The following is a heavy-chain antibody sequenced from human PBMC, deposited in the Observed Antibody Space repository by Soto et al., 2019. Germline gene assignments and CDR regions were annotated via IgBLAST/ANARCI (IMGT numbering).Heavy chain of an antibody. V-gene: IGHV3-33*01. CDR2: IWYDGSDK. D-gene: IGHD2-2*01. J-gene: IGHJ5*02. CDR1: GFTFRNHG. CDR3: ARDVGRPAARFDL. Sequence: QVQLVESGGGVVQTGRSLRITCAASGFTFRNHGMHWVRQAPGKGLEWVAVIWYDGSDKYYADSVKGRFTMSRDNSKNTLYLQMDSLSDEDTAVYYCARDVGRPAARFDLWGQGTLVTVSP.